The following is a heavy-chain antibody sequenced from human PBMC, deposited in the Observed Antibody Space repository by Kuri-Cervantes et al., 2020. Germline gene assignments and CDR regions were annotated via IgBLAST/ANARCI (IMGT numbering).Heavy chain of an antibody. CDR2: IIPIFGTA. J-gene: IGHJ6*03. V-gene: IGHV1-69*05. CDR3: ARDRRRGFGERSYSYYYYMDV. CDR1: GYTFTSYD. D-gene: IGHD3-10*01. Sequence: SVKVSCKASGYTFTSYDINWVRQAPGQGLEWMGGIIPIFGTANYAQKFQGRVTITTDESTSTAYMKLSSLRSEDTAVYYCARDRRRGFGERSYSYYYYMDVWGKGTTVTVSS.